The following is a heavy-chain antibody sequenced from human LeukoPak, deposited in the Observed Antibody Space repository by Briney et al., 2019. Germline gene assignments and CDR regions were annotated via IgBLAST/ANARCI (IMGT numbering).Heavy chain of an antibody. Sequence: SETLSLTCAVYGGSFSGYYWSWIRQPPGKGLEWIGEINHSGSTNCNPSLKSRVTISVDTSKNQFSLKLSSVTAADTAAYYCARACTSCYGTAYYYYYYYMDVWGKGTTVTASS. CDR2: INHSGST. J-gene: IGHJ6*03. D-gene: IGHD2-2*01. V-gene: IGHV4-34*01. CDR3: ARACTSCYGTAYYYYYYYMDV. CDR1: GGSFSGYY.